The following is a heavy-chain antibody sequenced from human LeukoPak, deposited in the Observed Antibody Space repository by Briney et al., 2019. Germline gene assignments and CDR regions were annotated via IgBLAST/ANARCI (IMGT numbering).Heavy chain of an antibody. J-gene: IGHJ4*02. D-gene: IGHD4-23*01. CDR3: ARRRYGGSQRHFDY. CDR2: IYYTGIT. CDR1: GGSVSSENYY. Sequence: PPETLSLTCTVSGGSVSSENYYWRWIRQPPGKGLARIAYIYYTGITNYNSSLKSRVTISIDTSKNQFSLTLTSVTAADTAVYYCARRRYGGSQRHFDYWGQGTLVTVSS. V-gene: IGHV4-61*01.